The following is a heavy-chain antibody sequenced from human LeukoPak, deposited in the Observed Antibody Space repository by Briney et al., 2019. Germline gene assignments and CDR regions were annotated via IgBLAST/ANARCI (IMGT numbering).Heavy chain of an antibody. CDR2: INHSGST. J-gene: IGHJ4*02. V-gene: IGHV4-34*01. D-gene: IGHD2-2*01. Sequence: PSETLSLTCAVYGGSFSGYYWSWIRQPPGKGLEWIGEINHSGSTNYNPSLKSRVTISVDTSKNQFSLKLSSVPAADTAVYYCARLPLALPAGIDYWGQGTLVTVSS. CDR1: GGSFSGYY. CDR3: ARLPLALPAGIDY.